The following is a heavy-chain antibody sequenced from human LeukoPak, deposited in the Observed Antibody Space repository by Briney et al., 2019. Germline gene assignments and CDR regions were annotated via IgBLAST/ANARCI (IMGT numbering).Heavy chain of an antibody. Sequence: PSETLSLTCTVSGDSISSSSYYWGWIRQPPGEGLEWIGSIYYSGSTYYSPSLKSRVTISVDTSKNQFSLKLSSVTAADTAVYYCAIDSGSYFDYWGQGTLVTVSS. CDR1: GDSISSSSYY. D-gene: IGHD1-26*01. CDR3: AIDSGSYFDY. V-gene: IGHV4-39*01. CDR2: IYYSGST. J-gene: IGHJ4*02.